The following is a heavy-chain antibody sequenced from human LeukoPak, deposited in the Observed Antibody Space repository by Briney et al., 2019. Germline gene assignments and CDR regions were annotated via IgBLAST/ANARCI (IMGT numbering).Heavy chain of an antibody. J-gene: IGHJ4*02. CDR3: ARVQRYWSGYYSDY. CDR1: GGSLTDYF. CDR2: IYYTGSA. D-gene: IGHD3-3*01. V-gene: IGHV4-59*13. Sequence: NTSETLSLTCSVSGGSLTDYFWSWIRQPPGKAMEWIGYIYYTGSANYNPSLKSRVTISVDTSKKQFSLKMSSVTAADTAVYYCARVQRYWSGYYSDYWGQGTLVTVSS.